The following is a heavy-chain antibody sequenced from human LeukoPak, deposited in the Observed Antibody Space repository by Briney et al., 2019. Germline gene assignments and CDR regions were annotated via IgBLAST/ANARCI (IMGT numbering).Heavy chain of an antibody. CDR3: AKDQVVAPKLGNDAFDI. CDR2: ISGSGGST. D-gene: IGHD3-22*01. Sequence: SGGSLRLSCAASGFTFSSYAMSWVRQAPGKGLEWVSAISGSGGSTYYADSVKRRFTISRDNSKNTLYLQMNSLRAEDTAVYYCAKDQVVAPKLGNDAFDIWGQGTMVTVSS. V-gene: IGHV3-23*01. J-gene: IGHJ3*02. CDR1: GFTFSSYA.